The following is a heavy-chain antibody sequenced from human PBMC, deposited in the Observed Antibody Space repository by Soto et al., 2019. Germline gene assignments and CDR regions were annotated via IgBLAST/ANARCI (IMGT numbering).Heavy chain of an antibody. CDR1: DFTFGDYA. J-gene: IGHJ4*02. Sequence: SLRLSCTTSDFTFGDYAMGCVRHSPGRWLEWVCFIRSKTYGGTIEYAASVKGRFTISRDDSKSIVYLQMNSLKSEDTAVYYCTRGGNYDTNGYNYYFENWGQGALVTVSS. CDR2: IRSKTYGGTI. D-gene: IGHD3-22*01. V-gene: IGHV3-49*04. CDR3: TRGGNYDTNGYNYYFEN.